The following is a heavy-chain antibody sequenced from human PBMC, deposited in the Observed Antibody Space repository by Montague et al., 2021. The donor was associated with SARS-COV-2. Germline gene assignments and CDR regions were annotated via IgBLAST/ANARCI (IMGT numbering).Heavy chain of an antibody. CDR1: GGSVSSSPYY. V-gene: IGHV4-39*01. Sequence: SETLSLTCTVSGGSVSSSPYYWGWIRQPPGRGLEWVGSISYSGRTYFSPSLKSRLTISVDSSENQFSLRLSSVTAADTAVFYCASSYYYGPVTYVYNYYMDVWGKGTTVTVSS. D-gene: IGHD3-10*01. J-gene: IGHJ6*03. CDR2: ISYSGRT. CDR3: ASSYYYGPVTYVYNYYMDV.